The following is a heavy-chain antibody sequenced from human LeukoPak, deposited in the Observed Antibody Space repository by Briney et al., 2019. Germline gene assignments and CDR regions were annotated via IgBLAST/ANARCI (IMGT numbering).Heavy chain of an antibody. Sequence: TSETLSLTCAVYGGSFSGYYWSWIRQPPGKGLEWIGEINHSGGTKYNPSLKSRVTISVDTSKNQFSLKLSSVTAADTAMYYCARVKDPGGYYYYYYMDVWGKGTTVTVSS. V-gene: IGHV4-34*01. J-gene: IGHJ6*03. CDR2: INHSGGT. CDR3: ARVKDPGGYYYYYYMDV. D-gene: IGHD3-16*01. CDR1: GGSFSGYY.